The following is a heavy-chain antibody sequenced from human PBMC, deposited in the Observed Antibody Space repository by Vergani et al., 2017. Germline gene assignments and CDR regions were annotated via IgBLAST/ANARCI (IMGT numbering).Heavy chain of an antibody. D-gene: IGHD2-2*02. Sequence: EVQVVESGGGLIKSGGSLRLSCVVSGITFKNAWINWVRQAPGKGLEWIGRIRSKNDGGTADYAAPLKGRFTISRDDSKDSAFLLVNNLKTEDTAVYFCYTDYHDYWGQGTLVTVSS. CDR1: GITFKNAW. CDR3: YTDYHDY. CDR2: IRSKNDGGTA. V-gene: IGHV3-15*01. J-gene: IGHJ4*02.